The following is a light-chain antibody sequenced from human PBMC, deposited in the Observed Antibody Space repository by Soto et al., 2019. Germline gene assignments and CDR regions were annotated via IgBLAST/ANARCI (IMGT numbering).Light chain of an antibody. CDR2: GAS. CDR3: KQYNNWPPWT. V-gene: IGKV3-15*01. CDR1: QSVSSN. J-gene: IGKJ1*01. Sequence: IVMTQSPATLSVSPGERATLSCRASQSVSSNLAWYQQKPGQAPRLLIYGASTRATGIPARFSGSGSGTEFTLTISSLQSEDFAVYYCKQYNNWPPWTFGHGTKVEIX.